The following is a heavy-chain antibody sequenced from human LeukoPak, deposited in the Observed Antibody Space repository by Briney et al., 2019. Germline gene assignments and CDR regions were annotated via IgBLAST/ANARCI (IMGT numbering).Heavy chain of an antibody. CDR2: IYSGGST. CDR3: ARDCSSGSCYRGNAFDI. D-gene: IGHD2-15*01. V-gene: IGHV3-53*01. Sequence: GGSLRLSCAASGFTVSSNYMSWVRQAPGKGLEWVSVIYSGGSTYYADSVKGRFTISRDNSKNTLYLQMNSLRAEDTAVYYCARDCSSGSCYRGNAFDIWGQGTMVTVSS. J-gene: IGHJ3*02. CDR1: GFTVSSNY.